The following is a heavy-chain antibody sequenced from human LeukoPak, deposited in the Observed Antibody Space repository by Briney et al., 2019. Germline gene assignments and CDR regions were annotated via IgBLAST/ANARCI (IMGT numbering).Heavy chain of an antibody. V-gene: IGHV1-69*05. Sequence: GASVKVSCKASGGTFSSYAISWVRQAPGQGLEWMGGIIPIFGTANYAQKFQGRVTITTDESTSTAYMELSSLRSEDTAVYYCARDTPGSEGCSSTSCPREGFDPWGQGTLVTVSS. D-gene: IGHD2-2*01. CDR2: IIPIFGTA. CDR3: ARDTPGSEGCSSTSCPREGFDP. J-gene: IGHJ5*02. CDR1: GGTFSSYA.